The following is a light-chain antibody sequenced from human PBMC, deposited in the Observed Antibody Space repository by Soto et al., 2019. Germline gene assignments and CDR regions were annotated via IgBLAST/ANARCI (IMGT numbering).Light chain of an antibody. Sequence: EIVLTQSPGTLSLSPGERDTLSCRASQSVSSSYLAWYQQKPGQAPRLLIYGASSRVTGIPDRFSGSGSRTDFTLTISRLESEDFAVYYCQQYGSSPGTFGQGTKLEIK. CDR2: GAS. V-gene: IGKV3-20*01. J-gene: IGKJ1*01. CDR3: QQYGSSPGT. CDR1: QSVSSSY.